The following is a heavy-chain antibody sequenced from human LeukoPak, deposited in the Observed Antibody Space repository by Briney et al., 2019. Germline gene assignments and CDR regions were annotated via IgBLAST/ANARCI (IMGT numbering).Heavy chain of an antibody. J-gene: IGHJ4*02. CDR3: ARGGLIVGATPFDY. Sequence: SVKVSCKASGGTFSSYAISWVRQAPGQGLEWMGRIIPIFGTANYAQEFQGRVTITTDESTSTAYMELSSLRSEDTAVYYCARGGLIVGATPFDYWGQGTLVTVSS. CDR1: GGTFSSYA. D-gene: IGHD1-26*01. CDR2: IIPIFGTA. V-gene: IGHV1-69*05.